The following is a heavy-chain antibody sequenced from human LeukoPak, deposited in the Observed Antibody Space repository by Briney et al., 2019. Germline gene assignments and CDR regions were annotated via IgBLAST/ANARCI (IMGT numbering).Heavy chain of an antibody. CDR3: ARQPNVSGYLMN. Sequence: SETLSLTCTVSGGSISSSSYYWGWIRQPPGKGLEWIGSIYYSGSTYYNPSLKSRVTISVGTSKNQFSLKLSSVTAAVTAVYYCARQPNVSGYLMNWGQGTLVTVSS. D-gene: IGHD5-12*01. CDR2: IYYSGST. CDR1: GGSISSSSYY. J-gene: IGHJ4*02. V-gene: IGHV4-39*01.